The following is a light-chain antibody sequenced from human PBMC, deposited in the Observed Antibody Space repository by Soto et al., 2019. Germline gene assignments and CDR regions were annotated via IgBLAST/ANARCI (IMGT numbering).Light chain of an antibody. J-gene: IGLJ1*01. CDR3: CLYIGATTYV. V-gene: IGLV2-23*01. CDR1: SGFVGSFSL. Sequence: QSALAQPASVSGSPGQSLTISCTGTSGFVGSFSLVSWYQHHPGKAPKVMISEGHRRPSGVPDRFSGSTAVNSASLPISGLQPDAEADYYCCLYIGATTYVFGTGTKLTVL. CDR2: EGH.